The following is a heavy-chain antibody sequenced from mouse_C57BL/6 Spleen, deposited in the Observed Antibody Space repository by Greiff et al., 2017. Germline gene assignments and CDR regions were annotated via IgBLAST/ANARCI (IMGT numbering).Heavy chain of an antibody. Sequence: QVHVKQSGAELVRPGASVTLSCKASGYTFTDYEMHWVKQTPVHGLEWIGAIDPETGGTAYNQKFKGKAILTADKSSSTAYMELRSLTSEDSAVYYCTRYGKGAMDYWGQGTSVTVSS. CDR3: TRYGKGAMDY. J-gene: IGHJ4*01. CDR1: GYTFTDYE. CDR2: IDPETGGT. D-gene: IGHD1-1*01. V-gene: IGHV1-15*01.